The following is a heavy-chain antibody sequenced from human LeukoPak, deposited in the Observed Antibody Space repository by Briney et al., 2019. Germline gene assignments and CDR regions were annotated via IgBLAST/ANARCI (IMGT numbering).Heavy chain of an antibody. CDR3: AKDSLMGTGYSSSWYVGY. CDR2: ISYDGSNK. D-gene: IGHD6-13*01. V-gene: IGHV3-30*18. CDR1: GFTFSSYG. Sequence: GGSLRLSCAASGFTFSSYGMHWVRQAPGKGLEWVAVISYDGSNKYYADSVKGRFTISRDNSKNTLYLQMNSLRAEDTAVYYCAKDSLMGTGYSSSWYVGYWGQGTLVTVSS. J-gene: IGHJ4*02.